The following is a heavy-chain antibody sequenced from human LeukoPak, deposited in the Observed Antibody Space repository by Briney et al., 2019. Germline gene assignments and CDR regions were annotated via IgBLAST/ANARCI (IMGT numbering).Heavy chain of an antibody. CDR2: INPSGGST. Sequence: ASVKVSCKASGYTFTSYYMHWVRQAPGQGLEWMGIINPSGGSTSYAQKFQGRVTITRDTSTSTVYMELSSLRSEDTAVYYCARVRRYCTNGVCYLYYFDYWGQGTLVTVSS. D-gene: IGHD2-8*01. J-gene: IGHJ4*02. V-gene: IGHV1-46*03. CDR1: GYTFTSYY. CDR3: ARVRRYCTNGVCYLYYFDY.